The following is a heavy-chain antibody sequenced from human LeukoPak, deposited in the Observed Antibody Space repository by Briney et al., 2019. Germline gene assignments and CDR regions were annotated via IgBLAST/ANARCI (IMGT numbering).Heavy chain of an antibody. V-gene: IGHV4-59*11. CDR1: GGSISTHY. J-gene: IGHJ4*01. CDR3: ARAQYASGSFFDY. D-gene: IGHD3-10*01. CDR2: IYYTGST. Sequence: SETLSLTCTVSGGSISTHYWSWIRQPPGKGLEWIGYIYYTGSTNYNPSLKSRVTMAIDTSKNQFSLELTFVSAADTAVYYCARAQYASGSFFDYWGQEPWPPSPQ.